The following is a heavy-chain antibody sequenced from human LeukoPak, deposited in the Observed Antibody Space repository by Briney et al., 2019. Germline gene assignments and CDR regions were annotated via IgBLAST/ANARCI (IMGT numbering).Heavy chain of an antibody. CDR1: RGSIYRSNYY. Sequence: SVTLSITCGDPRGSIYRSNYYLGSIRHPPGQGMEWIGSMHYSGTTFYNPSLKSRVTISVDTSKNQLSLKLSSVTAADTAIYYCTRGDFWSAYLFDYWGQGTLVTVSS. CDR2: MHYSGTT. D-gene: IGHD3-3*01. CDR3: TRGDFWSAYLFDY. V-gene: IGHV4-39*02. J-gene: IGHJ4*02.